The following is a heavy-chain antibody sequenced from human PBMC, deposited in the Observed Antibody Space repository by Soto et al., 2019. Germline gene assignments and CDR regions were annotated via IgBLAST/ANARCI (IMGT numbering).Heavy chain of an antibody. D-gene: IGHD3-16*01. J-gene: IGHJ4*02. CDR3: ARGARDFDY. V-gene: IGHV3-33*01. CDR1: GFTFYTYV. Sequence: GGSLRLSCGSSGFTFYTYVMHWVRQAPGRGLDLVSRIWYDGCNKYYADSLKGRFTISRDNSKNTLYLQMNSLRAEDTAVYYCARGARDFDYWGQGTLVTVSS. CDR2: IWYDGCNK.